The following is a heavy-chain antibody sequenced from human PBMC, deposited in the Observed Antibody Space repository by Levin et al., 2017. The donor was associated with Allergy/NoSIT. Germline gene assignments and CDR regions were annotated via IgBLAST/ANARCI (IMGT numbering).Heavy chain of an antibody. CDR3: AHVGVRCSSTSCYRRLDAFDI. J-gene: IGHJ3*02. CDR2: IYWDDDK. CDR1: GFSLSTSGVG. Sequence: SGPTLVKPTQTLTLTCTFSGFSLSTSGVGVGWIRQPPGKALEWLALIYWDDDKRYSPSLKSRLTITKDTSKNQVVLTMTNMDPVDTATYYCAHVGVRCSSTSCYRRLDAFDIWGQGTMVTVSS. D-gene: IGHD2-2*01. V-gene: IGHV2-5*02.